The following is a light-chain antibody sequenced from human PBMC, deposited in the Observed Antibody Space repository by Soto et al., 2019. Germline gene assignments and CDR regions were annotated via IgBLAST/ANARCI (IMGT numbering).Light chain of an antibody. J-gene: IGLJ1*01. Sequence: QLVLTQPPSVSGSPGQSLTISCTGTTSDVGSYNRVSWYQQTPGTAPKLIIYDVGSRPSGVPDRFSGSKSGNTASLTISGLQAEDEADYYCDSYTTSSTYVFGTGTKLTVL. CDR3: DSYTTSSTYV. CDR1: TSDVGSYNR. V-gene: IGLV2-18*02. CDR2: DVG.